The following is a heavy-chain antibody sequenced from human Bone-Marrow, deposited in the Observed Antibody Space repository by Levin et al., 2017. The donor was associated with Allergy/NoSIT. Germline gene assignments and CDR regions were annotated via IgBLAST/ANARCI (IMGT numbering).Heavy chain of an antibody. V-gene: IGHV3-66*01. CDR1: GITVSSSY. D-gene: IGHD3-22*01. J-gene: IGHJ4*02. CDR2: IYKSGDT. CDR3: ARDSTSAYRAGY. Sequence: PGGSLRLSCAVFGITVSSSYMGWVRQAPGKGPEWVSVIYKSGDTYYADSVKGRFSSSRDNFKNTLDLQMNSLRAEDTAIYYCARDSTSAYRAGYWGQGTLVTVAS.